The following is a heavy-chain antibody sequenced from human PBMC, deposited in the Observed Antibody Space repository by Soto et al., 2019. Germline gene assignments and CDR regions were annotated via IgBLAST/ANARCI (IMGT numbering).Heavy chain of an antibody. V-gene: IGHV3-74*01. CDR2: MNSDGRTI. D-gene: IGHD6-13*01. CDR3: VTAGQYYFEY. J-gene: IGHJ4*02. CDR1: GFTVSSNY. Sequence: GGSLRLSCAASGFTVSSNYVSWVRQAPGKGLEWVARMNSDGRTINHADSVKGRFTISRDNAKNTLFLQMNSLRAEDTAVYYCVTAGQYYFEYWGQGTLVTVSS.